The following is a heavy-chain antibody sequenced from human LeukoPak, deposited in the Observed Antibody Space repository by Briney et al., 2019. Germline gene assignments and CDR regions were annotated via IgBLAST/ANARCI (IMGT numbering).Heavy chain of an antibody. CDR1: GYTFTGYY. Sequence: ASVKVSCKASGYTFTGYYMHWVRQAPGQGLEWMGIINPSGGSTSYAQKFQGRVTMTRDTSTSIVYMELSSLRSEDTAVYYCARARRGITMIVVAPRGRAFDIWGQGTMVTVSS. CDR3: ARARRGITMIVVAPRGRAFDI. CDR2: INPSGGST. J-gene: IGHJ3*02. V-gene: IGHV1-46*01. D-gene: IGHD3-22*01.